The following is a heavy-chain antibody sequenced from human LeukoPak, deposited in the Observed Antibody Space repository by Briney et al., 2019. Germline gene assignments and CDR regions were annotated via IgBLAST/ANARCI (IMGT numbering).Heavy chain of an antibody. CDR3: AKNPSLGYCSSTSCLIFDY. Sequence: GGSLRLSCAASGFTFSSYWMSWVRQAPGKGLEWVANIKQDGSEKYYVDSVKGRFTISRDNAKNSLYLQMNSLRAEDTAVYYCAKNPSLGYCSSTSCLIFDYWGQGTLVTVSS. V-gene: IGHV3-7*03. D-gene: IGHD2-2*01. CDR1: GFTFSSYW. CDR2: IKQDGSEK. J-gene: IGHJ4*02.